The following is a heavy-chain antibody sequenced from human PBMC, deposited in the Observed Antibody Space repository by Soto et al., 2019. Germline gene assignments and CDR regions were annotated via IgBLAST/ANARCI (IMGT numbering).Heavy chain of an antibody. V-gene: IGHV1-2*02. J-gene: IGHJ3*02. D-gene: IGHD4-17*01. Sequence: ASVKVSCKASGYTFTGYYMHWVRQAPGQGLEWMGWINPNNGDTNYAQKFQGRVTMTTDTSMSTAYMELSSLRSDDTAAYYCARGPFFTTVTHDAFDIWGQGTMVTVSS. CDR3: ARGPFFTTVTHDAFDI. CDR2: INPNNGDT. CDR1: GYTFTGYY.